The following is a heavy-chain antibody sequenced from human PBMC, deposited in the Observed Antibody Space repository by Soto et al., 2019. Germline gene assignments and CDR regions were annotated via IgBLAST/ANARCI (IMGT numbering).Heavy chain of an antibody. Sequence: EQLVQSGAEVKKPGSSVKVSCEASGGTFSTYSISWVRQAPGHGVEWMGEVIPYFGTANHGQKFQGRVTLAVDASTCTAYMELRSLRSEDTALYYCARVRTSFRRPGVHYYEDGMDVWGQGTRVTVSS. CDR3: ARVRTSFRRPGVHYYEDGMDV. D-gene: IGHD3-3*01. CDR1: GGTFSTYS. CDR2: VIPYFGTA. J-gene: IGHJ6*02. V-gene: IGHV1-69*01.